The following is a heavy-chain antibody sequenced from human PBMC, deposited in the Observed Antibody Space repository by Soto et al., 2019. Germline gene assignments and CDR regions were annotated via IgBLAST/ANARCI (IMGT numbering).Heavy chain of an antibody. Sequence: EVQLVQSGAEVKKPGESLKISCKASGYNFARSPIGWVRQMPGKGLEWVAIIYPGSSEITYSPSFQGQVTISADMSISTAYLQWSSLKASDTAIYYCAPYYNYWKIWGQGTLVTVSS. D-gene: IGHD3-3*01. V-gene: IGHV5-51*01. J-gene: IGHJ4*02. CDR2: IYPGSSEI. CDR3: APYYNYWKI. CDR1: GYNFARSP.